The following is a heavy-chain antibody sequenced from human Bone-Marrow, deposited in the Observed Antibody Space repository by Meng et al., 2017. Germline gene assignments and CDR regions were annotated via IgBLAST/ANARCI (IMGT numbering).Heavy chain of an antibody. D-gene: IGHD1-14*01. CDR3: ARSGITVNILKY. CDR2: IIPIFGTA. Sequence: QVQLVQSGVEVKKPGASVKASCEASGGTFSSYAISWVRQAPGQGLEWMGGIIPIFGTASYAQKFQGRVTMTRDTSTSTVYMELSSLRSEDTAVYYCARSGITVNILKYWGQGTLVTVSS. CDR1: GGTFSSYA. V-gene: IGHV1-69*05. J-gene: IGHJ4*02.